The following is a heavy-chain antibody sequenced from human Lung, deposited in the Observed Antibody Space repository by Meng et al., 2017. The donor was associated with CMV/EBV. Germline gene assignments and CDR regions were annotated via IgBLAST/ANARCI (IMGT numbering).Heavy chain of an antibody. CDR2: IYYSGST. CDR1: GGSISSSSYY. V-gene: IGHV4-39*07. D-gene: IGHD6-6*01. Sequence: QLQLQAPGPGTVKPSDTLSLTCTVSGGSISSSSYYWGWIRQPPGKGLEWIGSIYYSGSTYYNPSLKSRVTISVDTSKNQFSLKLSSVTAADTAVYYCARDQYSSSSPFDYWGQGTLVTVSS. J-gene: IGHJ4*02. CDR3: ARDQYSSSSPFDY.